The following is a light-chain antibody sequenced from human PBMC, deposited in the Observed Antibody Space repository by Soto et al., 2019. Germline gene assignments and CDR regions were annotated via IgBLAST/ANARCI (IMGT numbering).Light chain of an antibody. CDR1: SSNIGAGFD. Sequence: QSVLTQPPSLSGAPGQRVTISCTGSSSNIGAGFDVHWYQQLPGTAPKLPIYANDNRPSGVPDRFSGSKSGTSASLAIIGLQADDEADYYCQSYDSSLSGHVFGTGTKVTVL. J-gene: IGLJ1*01. CDR2: AND. V-gene: IGLV1-40*01. CDR3: QSYDSSLSGHV.